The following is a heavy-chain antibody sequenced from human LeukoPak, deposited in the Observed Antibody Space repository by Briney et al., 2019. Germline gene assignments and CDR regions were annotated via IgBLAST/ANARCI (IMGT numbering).Heavy chain of an antibody. CDR1: GFTFDNYW. V-gene: IGHV3-21*01. CDR3: ARDGKYSSGWYNWFDP. D-gene: IGHD6-19*01. Sequence: GGSLRLSCAASGFTFDNYWMSWVRQAPGKGLEWVSSISSSSSYIYYADSVKGRFTISRDNAKNSLYLQMNSLRAEDTAVYYCARDGKYSSGWYNWFDPWGQGTLVTVSS. J-gene: IGHJ5*02. CDR2: ISSSSSYI.